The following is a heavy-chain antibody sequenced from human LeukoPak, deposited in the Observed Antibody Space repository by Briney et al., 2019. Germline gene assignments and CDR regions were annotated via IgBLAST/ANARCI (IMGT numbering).Heavy chain of an antibody. D-gene: IGHD3-9*01. Sequence: GGSLRLSCAAPGFTFSSYEMNWVRQAPGKGLEWVSYISSSGSTIYYADSVKGRFTISRDNAKNSLYLQMNSLRAEDTAVYYCASLAYYDILPFDYWGQGTLVTVSS. CDR1: GFTFSSYE. CDR3: ASLAYYDILPFDY. V-gene: IGHV3-48*03. CDR2: ISSSGSTI. J-gene: IGHJ4*02.